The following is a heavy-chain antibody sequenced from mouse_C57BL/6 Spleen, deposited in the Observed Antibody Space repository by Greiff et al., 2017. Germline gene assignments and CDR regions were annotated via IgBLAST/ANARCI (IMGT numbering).Heavy chain of an antibody. CDR1: GYAFSSSW. J-gene: IGHJ3*01. CDR3: AKLTGTPFAY. D-gene: IGHD4-1*01. Sequence: QVQLQQSGPELVKPGASVKISCKASGYAFSSSWMNWVKQRPGKGLEWIGRIYPGDGDTNYNGKFKGKATLTADKSSSTAYMQLSSLTSEDSAVXFCAKLTGTPFAYWGQGTLVTVSA. CDR2: IYPGDGDT. V-gene: IGHV1-82*01.